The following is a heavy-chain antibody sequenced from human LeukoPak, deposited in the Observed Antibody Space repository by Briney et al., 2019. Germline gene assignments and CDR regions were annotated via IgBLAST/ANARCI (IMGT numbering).Heavy chain of an antibody. CDR2: ISAYNGNT. CDR3: AREGYSSSWSTFDY. Sequence: ASVKVSCKASGYTFTSYGISWVRQAPGQGLEWIGWISAYNGNTNYAQKLQGRVTMTTDTSTSTAYMELRSLRSDDTAVYYCAREGYSSSWSTFDYWGQGTLVTVSS. D-gene: IGHD6-13*01. CDR1: GYTFTSYG. V-gene: IGHV1-18*01. J-gene: IGHJ4*02.